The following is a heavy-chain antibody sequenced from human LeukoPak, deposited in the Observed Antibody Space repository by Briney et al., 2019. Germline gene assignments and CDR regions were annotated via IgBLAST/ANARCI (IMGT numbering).Heavy chain of an antibody. J-gene: IGHJ4*02. D-gene: IGHD3-10*01. CDR2: MNPNSGNT. V-gene: IGHV1-8*01. CDR3: ARGRRYGYGSGRESGY. Sequence: GASVKVSCKASGYTFTSYDINWVRQATGQGLEWMGWMNPNSGNTGYAQKFQGRVTMTRNTSISTAYMELSSLRSEDTAVYYCARGRRYGYGSGRESGYWGQGTLVTVSS. CDR1: GYTFTSYD.